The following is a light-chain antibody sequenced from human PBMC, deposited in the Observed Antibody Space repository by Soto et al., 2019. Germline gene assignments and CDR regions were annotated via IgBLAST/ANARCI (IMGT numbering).Light chain of an antibody. CDR2: GTS. CDR1: QSVSSRY. V-gene: IGKV3-20*01. Sequence: EIVLTQSPGTLSLSPGERATLSCRASQSVSSRYLGWYQQKPGQAPRLLIYGTSSRATAIPDRFSGSGSGTDFTLTISRLEPDDFAVYYCQHYSSSPPITFGQGTRLEIK. J-gene: IGKJ5*01. CDR3: QHYSSSPPIT.